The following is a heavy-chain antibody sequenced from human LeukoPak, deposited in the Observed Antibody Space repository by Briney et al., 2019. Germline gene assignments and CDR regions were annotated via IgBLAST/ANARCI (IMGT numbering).Heavy chain of an antibody. D-gene: IGHD5-18*01. V-gene: IGHV1-2*02. Sequence: ASVKVSCKASGYTFTGYFIHWVRQAPGQGLEWMGWVNPNNGDTNYARKFQGRVTMTRDTSISTAFMDLSRLRSDDTAVYYCAYYSYAAAFDYWGQGTLVSVSS. J-gene: IGHJ4*02. CDR3: AYYSYAAAFDY. CDR1: GYTFTGYF. CDR2: VNPNNGDT.